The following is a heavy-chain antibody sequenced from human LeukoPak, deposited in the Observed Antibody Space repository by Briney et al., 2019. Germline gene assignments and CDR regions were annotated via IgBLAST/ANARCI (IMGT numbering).Heavy chain of an antibody. Sequence: SETLSLTCTVSGGSISSSTFYWGWIRQPPGKGLEWIGTIFYTGNTYYNPPLKSRLTISVDTSTNQFSLTLSSVTAADTAVYYCARLGGYSNYEAGYWGQGTLVTVSS. J-gene: IGHJ4*02. CDR2: IFYTGNT. D-gene: IGHD4-11*01. CDR3: ARLGGYSNYEAGY. V-gene: IGHV4-39*01. CDR1: GGSISSSTFY.